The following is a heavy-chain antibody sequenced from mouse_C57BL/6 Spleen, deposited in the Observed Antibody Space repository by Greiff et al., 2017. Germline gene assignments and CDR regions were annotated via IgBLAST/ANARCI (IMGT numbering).Heavy chain of an antibody. D-gene: IGHD1-1*01. CDR3: ARKTDGYSGFPLAY. CDR1: GFSLTSYG. J-gene: IGHJ2*01. CDR2: IWSGGST. Sequence: QVQLQQSGPGLVQPSQSLSITCTVSGFSLTSYGVHWVRQSPGKGLEWLGVIWSGGSTDYNAAFISRLSISTDNSKSHVFFKMNSLQADDTAIYDCARKTDGYSGFPLAYWGQGTTLTVSS. V-gene: IGHV2-2*01.